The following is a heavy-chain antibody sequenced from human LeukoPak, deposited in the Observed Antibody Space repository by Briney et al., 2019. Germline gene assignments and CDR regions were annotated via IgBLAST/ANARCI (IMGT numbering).Heavy chain of an antibody. D-gene: IGHD2-2*01. J-gene: IGHJ4*02. CDR3: ARDFRGYCSSTSCYVMDY. CDR2: ISAYNGNT. CDR1: GYTFTSYG. V-gene: IGHV1-18*01. Sequence: GASVKVSCKASGYTFTSYGISWVRRAPGQGLEWMGWISAYNGNTNYAQKLQGRVTMTTDTSTSTAYMELRSLRSDDTAVYYCARDFRGYCSSTSCYVMDYWGQGTLVTVSS.